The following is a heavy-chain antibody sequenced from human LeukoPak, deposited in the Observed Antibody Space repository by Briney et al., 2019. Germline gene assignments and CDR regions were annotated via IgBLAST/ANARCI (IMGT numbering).Heavy chain of an antibody. V-gene: IGHV3-23*01. J-gene: IGHJ3*02. CDR3: ARGISLSAFDI. CDR2: ITASGEST. Sequence: PGGSLRLSCAASGISFINHAVTWARQAPGKGLDWVSSITASGESTYYADSVKGRFTISRDKDKNTVDLQMNSLRAEDTANYFCARGISLSAFDIWGRGTMVTVSS. D-gene: IGHD3-3*02. CDR1: GISFINHA.